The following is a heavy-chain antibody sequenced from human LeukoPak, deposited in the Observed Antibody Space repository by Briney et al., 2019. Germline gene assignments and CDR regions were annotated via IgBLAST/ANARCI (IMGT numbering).Heavy chain of an antibody. CDR1: GYSFTNYW. CDR3: ARRHKRGAYSYGVDY. J-gene: IGHJ4*02. CDR2: IYPGDSDT. V-gene: IGHV5-51*01. Sequence: GESLKISCKGSGYSFTNYWIAWVRQMPGKGLEWMGIIYPGDSDTRYSPSFQGQVTISADKSITTAYLQWNSLKASDTAMYYGARRHKRGAYSYGVDYWGQGTLVTVSS. D-gene: IGHD5-18*01.